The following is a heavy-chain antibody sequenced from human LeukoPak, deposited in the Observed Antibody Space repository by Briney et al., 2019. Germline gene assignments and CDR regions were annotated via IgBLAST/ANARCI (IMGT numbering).Heavy chain of an antibody. V-gene: IGHV4-61*02. Sequence: SQTLSLTCTASGGSISSGSYYWSWIRQPAGKGLEWIGRIYTSGSTNYNPSLKSRITISVDTSKNQFSLKLSSVTAADTAVYYCARDCSSTSCPHNWFDPWGQGTLVTVSS. J-gene: IGHJ5*02. CDR1: GGSISSGSYY. CDR2: IYTSGST. D-gene: IGHD2-2*01. CDR3: ARDCSSTSCPHNWFDP.